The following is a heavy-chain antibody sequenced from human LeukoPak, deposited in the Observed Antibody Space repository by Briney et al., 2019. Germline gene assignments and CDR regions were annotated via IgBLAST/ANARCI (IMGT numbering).Heavy chain of an antibody. CDR1: GFTFSSYA. J-gene: IGHJ4*02. Sequence: PGGSLKLSCAASGFTFSSYAMSWVRQAPGKGLEWVSAISGSGGSTYYTDSVKGRFTISRDNSKNTLYLQMNSLRAEDTAVYYCAKGRYSSSWYVFDYWGQGTLVTVSS. D-gene: IGHD6-13*01. V-gene: IGHV3-23*01. CDR3: AKGRYSSSWYVFDY. CDR2: ISGSGGST.